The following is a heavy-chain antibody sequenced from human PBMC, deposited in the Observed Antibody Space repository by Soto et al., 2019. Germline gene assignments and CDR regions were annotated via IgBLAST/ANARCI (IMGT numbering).Heavy chain of an antibody. D-gene: IGHD5-12*01. V-gene: IGHV1-69*13. CDR2: IIPIFGTA. Sequence: SVKVSCKASGGTFSSYSISWVRQAPGQGLEWMGGIIPIFGTANYAQKFQGRVTITADESTSTAYMELSSLRSEDTAVYYCAISHKGDGYNYHWGQGTLVTVSS. CDR3: AISHKGDGYNYH. CDR1: GGTFSSYS. J-gene: IGHJ5*02.